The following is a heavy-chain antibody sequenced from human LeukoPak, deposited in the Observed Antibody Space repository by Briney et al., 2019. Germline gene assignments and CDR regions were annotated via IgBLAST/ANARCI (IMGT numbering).Heavy chain of an antibody. CDR2: ISSSSSYI. Sequence: PGGSLRLPCAASGFTFSSYSMNWVRQAPGKGLEWVSSISSSSSYIYYADSVKGRFTISRGNAKNSLYLQMNSLRAEDTAVYYCARDSYYGSGSYYDGYWGQGTLVTVSS. V-gene: IGHV3-21*01. D-gene: IGHD3-10*01. CDR3: ARDSYYGSGSYYDGY. J-gene: IGHJ4*02. CDR1: GFTFSSYS.